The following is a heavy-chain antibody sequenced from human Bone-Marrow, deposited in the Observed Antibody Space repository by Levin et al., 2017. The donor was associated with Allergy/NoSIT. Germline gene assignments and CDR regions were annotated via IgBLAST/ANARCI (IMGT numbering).Heavy chain of an antibody. CDR1: GFSFSIFA. Sequence: SCAASGFSFSIFAMHWVRQAPGKGLEWVAVIWFDGSEKYYADSMKGRITISRDNSKNTLYLQMKSLRVEDTAVYYCVRGEGDYVGDTFTLWDQGTMVTVSS. V-gene: IGHV3-33*01. J-gene: IGHJ3*01. CDR3: VRGEGDYVGDTFTL. CDR2: IWFDGSEK. D-gene: IGHD4-17*01.